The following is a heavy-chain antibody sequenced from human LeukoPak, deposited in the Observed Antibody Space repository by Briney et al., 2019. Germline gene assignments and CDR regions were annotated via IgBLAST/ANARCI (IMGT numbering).Heavy chain of an antibody. CDR1: RFTFGDYA. D-gene: IGHD5-12*01. CDR2: ISSKAYGGTT. Sequence: GGSLRLSCTASRFTFGDYAMSWVRQAPGKGLERVGFISSKAYGGTTEYAASVKCRFTISRDDSKSIAYLQMNSLKTEDTAVYYCTRSRSDYDTWRYYYGMDVCGQGTTVTVSS. V-gene: IGHV3-49*04. J-gene: IGHJ6*02. CDR3: TRSRSDYDTWRYYYGMDV.